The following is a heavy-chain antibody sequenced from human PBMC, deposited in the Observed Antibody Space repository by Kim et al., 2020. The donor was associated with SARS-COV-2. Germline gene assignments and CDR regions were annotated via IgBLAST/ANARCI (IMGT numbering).Heavy chain of an antibody. Sequence: WGGSRHPAGKGLEWIGSIYYRGSTYYNPSLKSRVTISVDTSKNQFSLKLSSVTAADTAVYYCARHVRSYCSGGSCYSQALDYWGQGTLAT. D-gene: IGHD2-15*01. J-gene: IGHJ4*02. V-gene: IGHV4-39*01. CDR2: IYYRGST. CDR3: ARHVRSYCSGGSCYSQALDY.